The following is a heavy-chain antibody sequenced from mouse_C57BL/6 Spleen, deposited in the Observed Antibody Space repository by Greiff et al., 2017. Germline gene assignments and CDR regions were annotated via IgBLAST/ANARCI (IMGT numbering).Heavy chain of an antibody. Sequence: VQLQQPGAELVKPGASVKMSCKASGYTFTSYWITWVKQRPGQGLEWIGDIYPGSGSTNYNEKFKSKATLTVDTSSSTAYMQLRSLTSEDSAVYYCAREGQTAQVYFDYWGQGTTLTVSS. J-gene: IGHJ2*01. V-gene: IGHV1-55*01. CDR1: GYTFTSYW. CDR3: AREGQTAQVYFDY. CDR2: IYPGSGST. D-gene: IGHD3-2*02.